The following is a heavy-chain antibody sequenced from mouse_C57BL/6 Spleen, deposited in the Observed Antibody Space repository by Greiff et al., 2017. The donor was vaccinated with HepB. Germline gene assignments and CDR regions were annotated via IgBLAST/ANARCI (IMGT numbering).Heavy chain of an antibody. D-gene: IGHD3-1*01. Sequence: DVMLVESGGDLVKPGGSLKLSCAASGFTFSSYGMSWVRQTPDKRLEWVATISSGGSYTYYPDSVKGRFTISRDNAKNTLYLQMSSLKSEDTAMYYCARHGATEGYYAMDYWGQGTSVTVSS. CDR3: ARHGATEGYYAMDY. V-gene: IGHV5-6*02. CDR2: ISSGGSYT. J-gene: IGHJ4*01. CDR1: GFTFSSYG.